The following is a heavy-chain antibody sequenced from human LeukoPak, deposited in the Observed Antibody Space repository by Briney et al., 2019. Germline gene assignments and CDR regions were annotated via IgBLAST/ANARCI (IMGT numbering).Heavy chain of an antibody. J-gene: IGHJ3*02. CDR2: ISAYNGNT. CDR3: ARGFPHYDFWSSTDAFDI. D-gene: IGHD3-3*01. Sequence: ASVKVSCKASGYTFTSYGISWVRQAPGQGLEWMGWISAYNGNTNYAQKLQGRVTITRNTSISTAYMELSSLRSEDTAVYYCARGFPHYDFWSSTDAFDIWGQGTMVTVSS. V-gene: IGHV1-18*01. CDR1: GYTFTSYG.